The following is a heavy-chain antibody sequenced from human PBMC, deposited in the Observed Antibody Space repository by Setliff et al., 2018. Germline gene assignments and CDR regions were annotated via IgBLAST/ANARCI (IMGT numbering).Heavy chain of an antibody. CDR1: GFTVSSSY. Sequence: GGSLRLSCAASGFTVSSSYMSWVRQAPGKGLEWVSIIYSGGYTNYADSVKGRFTISRDNSKNTLYLQMNSLRAEDTAVYYCARDHNYAYDYWGQGTLVTVSS. J-gene: IGHJ4*02. V-gene: IGHV3-66*01. CDR3: ARDHNYAYDY. D-gene: IGHD1-1*01. CDR2: IYSGGYT.